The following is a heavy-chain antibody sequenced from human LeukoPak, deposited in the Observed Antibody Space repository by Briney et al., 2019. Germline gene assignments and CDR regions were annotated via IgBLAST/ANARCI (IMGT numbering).Heavy chain of an antibody. V-gene: IGHV3-21*01. CDR1: GFTFSSYS. CDR2: ISSSSSYI. J-gene: IGHJ3*02. Sequence: GSLRLSCAASGFTFSSYSMNWVRQAPGKGLEWVSSISSSSSYIYYADSVKGRFTISRDNAKNSLHLQMNSLRAEDTAVYYCASDPSDAFDIWGQGTMVTVSS. CDR3: ASDPSDAFDI.